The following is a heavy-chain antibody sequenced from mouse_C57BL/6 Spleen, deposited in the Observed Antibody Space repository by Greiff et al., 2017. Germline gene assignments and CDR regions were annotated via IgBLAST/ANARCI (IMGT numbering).Heavy chain of an antibody. J-gene: IGHJ2*01. D-gene: IGHD2-5*01. CDR3: TRVNYSNYEDY. CDR1: GYTFSDYE. V-gene: IGHV1-15*01. Sequence: QVQLQQSGAELVRPGASVTLSCKASGYTFSDYEMHWVKQTPVHGLEWIGAIDPETGGTAYNQKFKGKAILTADKSSSTAYMELRSLTSEDSAVYYCTRVNYSNYEDYWGQGTTLTVSS. CDR2: IDPETGGT.